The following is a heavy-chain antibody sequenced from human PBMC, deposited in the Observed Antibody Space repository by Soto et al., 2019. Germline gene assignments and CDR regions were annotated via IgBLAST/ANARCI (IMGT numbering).Heavy chain of an antibody. J-gene: IGHJ5*02. CDR3: ARVVPGAEAWFGP. CDR2: ISLYSDGT. CDR1: GYTFSNYG. V-gene: IGHV1-18*01. Sequence: ASVKVSCKTSGYTFSNYGITWMRQAPGQPLEWLGWISLYSDGTNYAQKFQGRVSMTTDTSTTTAYMELRSLRSDDTAVYYCARVVPGAEAWFGPWGQGTLVTVSS. D-gene: IGHD2-2*01.